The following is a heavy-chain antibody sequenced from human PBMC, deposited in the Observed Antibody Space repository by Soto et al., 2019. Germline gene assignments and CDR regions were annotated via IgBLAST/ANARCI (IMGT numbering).Heavy chain of an antibody. D-gene: IGHD4-17*01. CDR2: VWYDGSNK. J-gene: IGHJ4*02. V-gene: IGHV3-33*01. Sequence: QVQLVESGGGVVQPGTSLRLSCAASGFSFSSYGMHWVRQAPGKGLEWVAVVWYDGSNKHYADSVKGRFTISRDNSKNTLYLQMNSLRAEDTAVYYCARNPRPTYGDYADDWGQGTLVTVSS. CDR3: ARNPRPTYGDYADD. CDR1: GFSFSSYG.